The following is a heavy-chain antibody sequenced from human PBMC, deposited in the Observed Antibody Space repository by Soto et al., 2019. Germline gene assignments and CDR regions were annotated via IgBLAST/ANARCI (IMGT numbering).Heavy chain of an antibody. D-gene: IGHD6-6*01. V-gene: IGHV3-48*03. CDR1: GFTFRNFE. Sequence: GGSLRLSCAASGFTFRNFEMNWVRHVPGKGLEWISYISSSGSKRYYADSVKGRFIVSRDNTSDSLFLEMNSLRDEDTAVYYCARDSIAAPNWFDPWGQGTLVTVSS. CDR3: ARDSIAAPNWFDP. J-gene: IGHJ5*02. CDR2: ISSSGSKR.